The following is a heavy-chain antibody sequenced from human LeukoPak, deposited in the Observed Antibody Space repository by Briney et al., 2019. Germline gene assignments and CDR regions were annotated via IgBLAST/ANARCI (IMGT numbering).Heavy chain of an antibody. CDR1: GGSISSYY. Sequence: SETLSLTCTVSGGSISSYYWSWIRQPPGKGREWIGEINHRGSTNYNPSLKSRVTISVDTSKNQFSLKLSSVTAADTAVYYCARSVLWFGGTAWTDYWGQGTLVTVSS. V-gene: IGHV4-34*01. CDR2: INHRGST. D-gene: IGHD3-10*01. CDR3: ARSVLWFGGTAWTDY. J-gene: IGHJ4*02.